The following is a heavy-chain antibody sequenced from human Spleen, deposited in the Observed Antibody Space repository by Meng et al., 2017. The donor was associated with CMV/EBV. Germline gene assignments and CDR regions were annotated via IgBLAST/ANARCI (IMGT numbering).Heavy chain of an antibody. CDR2: INPNSGGT. J-gene: IGHJ6*02. Sequence: ASVKVSCKASGYTFTSYGISWVRQAPGQGLEWVGWINPNSGGTNYVQKFQGRVTMTRDTSISTAYMELSRLRSDDTAVYYCAKGPDIPGYCTTTSCYTGYGLDVWGQGTTVTVSS. CDR1: GYTFTSYG. V-gene: IGHV1-2*02. CDR3: AKGPDIPGYCTTTSCYTGYGLDV. D-gene: IGHD2-2*02.